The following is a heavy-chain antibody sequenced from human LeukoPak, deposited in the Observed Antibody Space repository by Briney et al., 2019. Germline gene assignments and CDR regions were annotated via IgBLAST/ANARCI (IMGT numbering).Heavy chain of an antibody. J-gene: IGHJ3*02. V-gene: IGHV4-59*01. D-gene: IGHD4-17*01. CDR1: AASISGYY. CDR2: IYDSGST. CDR3: ARERQTTTAGRAFDI. Sequence: SECLSLTCSVAAASISGYYCGSIRQPPGKGLEWIGYIYDSGSTIYNPSLKSRVTISVDTSKNQFSLKLSSVTAADTAVYYCARERQTTTAGRAFDIWGQGTMVTVSS.